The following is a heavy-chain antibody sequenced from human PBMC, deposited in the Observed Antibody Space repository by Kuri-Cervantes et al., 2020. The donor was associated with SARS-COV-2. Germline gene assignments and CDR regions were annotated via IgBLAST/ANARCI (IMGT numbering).Heavy chain of an antibody. CDR1: GFTFSSYA. CDR3: ARNAVAGTYYYYMDV. D-gene: IGHD6-19*01. V-gene: IGHV3-23*01. J-gene: IGHJ6*03. CDR2: ITGSGDNT. Sequence: GGSLRLSCAASGFTFSSYAMSWVRQAPGKGLEWVSLITGSGDNTYYADSARGRSTTSRDNSKNTLYLQMNSLRAEDTAVYYCARNAVAGTYYYYMDVWGKGTTVTVSS.